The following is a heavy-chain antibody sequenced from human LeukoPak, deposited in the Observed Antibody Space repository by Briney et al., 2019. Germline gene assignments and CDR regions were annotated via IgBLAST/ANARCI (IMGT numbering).Heavy chain of an antibody. J-gene: IGHJ6*02. V-gene: IGHV3-21*01. CDR3: ARATLYYDILTGYFEGYSYYGMDV. D-gene: IGHD3-9*01. CDR1: GFTFSSYE. Sequence: GGSLRLSCAASGFTFSSYEMNWVRQAPGKGLEWVSSISSSSSYIYYADSVKGRFTISRDNAKNSLYLQMNSLRAKDTAVYYCARATLYYDILTGYFEGYSYYGMDVWGQGTTVTVSS. CDR2: ISSSSSYI.